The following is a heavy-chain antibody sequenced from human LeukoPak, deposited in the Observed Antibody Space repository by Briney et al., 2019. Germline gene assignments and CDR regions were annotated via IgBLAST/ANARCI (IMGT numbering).Heavy chain of an antibody. V-gene: IGHV3-23*01. J-gene: IGHJ4*02. D-gene: IGHD1-14*01. CDR3: AKVRQAETTRTNFDY. CDR2: ISGSGGTT. CDR1: GFTFSSYA. Sequence: GGSLRLSCAASGFTFSSYAMCWLRQAPGKRLEWVSGISGSGGTTYYADSVRGRFTISRDNSRNTLFLQMNSLRAEDTGIYYCAKVRQAETTRTNFDYWGQGTLVTVSS.